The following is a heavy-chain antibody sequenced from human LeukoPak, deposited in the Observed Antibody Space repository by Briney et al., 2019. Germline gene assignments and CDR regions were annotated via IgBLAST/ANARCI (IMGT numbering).Heavy chain of an antibody. J-gene: IGHJ3*02. V-gene: IGHV3-7*01. Sequence: GGSLRLSCTASGFTFNSYWMTWVRQAPGKGLEWVANTNQHGTQNYYVDSVKGRFTISRDNAENSLCLQMSSLRDEDTAVYYCARNVNAFDIWGRGTMVTVSS. CDR1: GFTFNSYW. CDR2: TNQHGTQN. CDR3: ARNVNAFDI.